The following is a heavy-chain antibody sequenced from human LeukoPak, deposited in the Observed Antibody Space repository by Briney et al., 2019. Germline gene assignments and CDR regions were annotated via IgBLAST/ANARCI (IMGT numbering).Heavy chain of an antibody. CDR1: GVSVSDGRNY. Sequence: SETLSLTCNVSGVSVSDGRNYWTWIRHHPTRGLEWIGCKYYSGSAKYNPSLKSRLTISVYTAKNQFYLQLSSVTAADTATYYCATPYCSSLSCLDVFNIWGQGTRVTVSS. D-gene: IGHD2-2*01. V-gene: IGHV4-31*03. J-gene: IGHJ3*02. CDR2: KYYSGSA. CDR3: ATPYCSSLSCLDVFNI.